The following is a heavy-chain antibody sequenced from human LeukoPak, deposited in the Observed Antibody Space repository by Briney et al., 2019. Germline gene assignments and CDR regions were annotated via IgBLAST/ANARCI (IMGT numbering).Heavy chain of an antibody. D-gene: IGHD3-3*01. CDR2: INHSGST. CDR1: GGSFSGYY. V-gene: IGHV4-34*01. Sequence: SETLSLTCAVYGGSFSGYYWSWIRQPPGKGLEWIGEINHSGSTNYNPSLKSRVTISVDTSKNQFSLKLGSVTAADTAVYYCARGRKYDFWSGYSQNYYYYGMDVWGQGTTVTVSS. CDR3: ARGRKYDFWSGYSQNYYYYGMDV. J-gene: IGHJ6*02.